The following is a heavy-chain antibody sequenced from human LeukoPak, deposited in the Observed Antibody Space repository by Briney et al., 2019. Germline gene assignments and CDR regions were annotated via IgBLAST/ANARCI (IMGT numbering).Heavy chain of an antibody. D-gene: IGHD3-3*01. CDR1: ADSFSGYS. J-gene: IGHJ5*02. V-gene: IGHV4-34*01. CDR2: INHVGRT. CDR3: ARHAVLRFLEWLLYFQSPTPYNWFDP. Sequence: SETLSLTCAVYADSFSGYSWSWIRQPPGKGLEWIGEINHVGRTNYSPTLKGRVTMSVDTSKNQFSLKLSSVTAADTAVYYCARHAVLRFLEWLLYFQSPTPYNWFDPWGQGTLVTVSS.